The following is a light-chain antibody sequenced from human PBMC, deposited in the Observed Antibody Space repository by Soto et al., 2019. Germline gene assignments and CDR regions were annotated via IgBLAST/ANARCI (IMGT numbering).Light chain of an antibody. CDR3: QQRFNWPPT. CDR1: QSVSTF. J-gene: IGKJ1*01. V-gene: IGKV3-11*01. CDR2: DAS. Sequence: EIVLTQSPATLSLSPGERATISCRASQSVSTFLAWYQHKPGQPPRLLIYDASNRATGIPARFSGSGAGTDFTLTISSLEPEDFALYYCQQRFNWPPTFGQGTKVDIK.